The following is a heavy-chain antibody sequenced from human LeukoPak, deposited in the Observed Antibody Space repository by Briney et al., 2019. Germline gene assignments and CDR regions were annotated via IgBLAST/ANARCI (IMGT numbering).Heavy chain of an antibody. CDR2: ISSSSSYI. CDR1: GFTFSSYS. CDR3: AKGRVMWYHDSSGSELVGMDV. D-gene: IGHD3-22*01. Sequence: GGSLRLSCAASGFTFSSYSMNWVRQAPGKGLEWVSSISSSSSYIYYADSVKGRFTISRDNSKNTLYLQMYSLRAEDTAVYYCAKGRVMWYHDSSGSELVGMDVWGQGTTVTVSS. V-gene: IGHV3-21*04. J-gene: IGHJ6*02.